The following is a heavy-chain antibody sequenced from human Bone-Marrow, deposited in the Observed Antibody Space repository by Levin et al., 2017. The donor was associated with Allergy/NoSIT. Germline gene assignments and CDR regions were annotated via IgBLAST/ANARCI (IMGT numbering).Heavy chain of an antibody. CDR1: GDSVSNNNVA. CDR3: ARGQHSSFDS. Sequence: PSQTLSLTCAISGDSVSNNNVAWNWIRQSPSRGLEWLGRTYYRSKWYNDYAVSVKGRITINPDTSKNQFSLQLTSVTPDDTAVFYCARGQHSSFDSWGQGTLVTVSS. CDR2: TYYRSKWYN. J-gene: IGHJ4*02. V-gene: IGHV6-1*01. D-gene: IGHD5-18*01.